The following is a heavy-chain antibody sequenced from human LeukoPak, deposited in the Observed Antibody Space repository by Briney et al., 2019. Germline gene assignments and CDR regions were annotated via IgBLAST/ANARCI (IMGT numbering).Heavy chain of an antibody. D-gene: IGHD2-15*01. CDR3: AKNGDRGAYCTGGTCYPYFYYYMDV. J-gene: IGHJ6*03. V-gene: IGHV3-48*01. CDR2: ISDTSSSI. Sequence: GGSLRLSCAASGFTFSSYSMNWVRQAPGKGLEWVSYISDTSSSIYYADSVKGRFTISRDNSKNTLYLQMNSLRAEDTAIYYCAKNGDRGAYCTGGTCYPYFYYYMDVWGKGTTVTI. CDR1: GFTFSSYS.